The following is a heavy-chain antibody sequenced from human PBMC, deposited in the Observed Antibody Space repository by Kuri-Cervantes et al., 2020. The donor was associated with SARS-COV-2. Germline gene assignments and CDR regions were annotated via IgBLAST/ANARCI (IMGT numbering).Heavy chain of an antibody. V-gene: IGHV3-7*03. CDR3: ARDYDSSGYYGGYFDY. Sequence: GESLKISCEASGISFSYYWMTWVRQTPGRGLEWVANIKQDGSEKYYVDSVKGRFTISRDNAGNSLFLQMNSLRAEDTAVYYCARDYDSSGYYGGYFDYWGQGTLVTVSS. CDR1: GISFSYYW. J-gene: IGHJ4*02. CDR2: IKQDGSEK. D-gene: IGHD3-22*01.